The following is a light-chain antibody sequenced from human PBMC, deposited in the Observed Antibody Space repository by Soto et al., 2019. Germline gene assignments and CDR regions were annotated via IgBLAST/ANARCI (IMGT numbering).Light chain of an antibody. V-gene: IGKV3-20*01. CDR2: DAS. Sequence: EIVLPQSPGTLSLSPGERATLSCRASQSLSNNYLAWYKQKPGQAPRLLIYDASSRFTGIPDRFSARGSGTDFTLSISRLEPEYFAVYYCQQYDRSPRTFGLGTKVEIK. J-gene: IGKJ1*01. CDR3: QQYDRSPRT. CDR1: QSLSNNY.